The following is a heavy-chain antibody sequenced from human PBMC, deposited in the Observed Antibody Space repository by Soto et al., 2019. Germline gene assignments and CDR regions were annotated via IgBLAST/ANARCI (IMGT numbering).Heavy chain of an antibody. V-gene: IGHV3-48*01. Sequence: GGSLRLSCAASGFTFSSYSMNWVRQAPGKGLEWVSYISSSSSTIYYADSVKGRFTISRDNAKNSPYLQMNSLRAEDTAVYYCARDLMYGYSGYDNYFDYWGQGTLVTVS. CDR1: GFTFSSYS. CDR3: ARDLMYGYSGYDNYFDY. D-gene: IGHD5-12*01. CDR2: ISSSSSTI. J-gene: IGHJ4*02.